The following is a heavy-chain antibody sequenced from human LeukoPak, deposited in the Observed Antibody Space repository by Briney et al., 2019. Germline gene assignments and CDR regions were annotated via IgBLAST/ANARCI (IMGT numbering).Heavy chain of an antibody. J-gene: IGHJ4*02. CDR3: ASEGGGGSSGTIDY. D-gene: IGHD1-7*01. CDR1: GFTVSSNY. V-gene: IGHV3-53*01. CDR2: IYSGRST. Sequence: GGSLRLSCAASGFTVSSNYMSWVRQAPGKGLEWVSVIYSGRSTYYADSVKGRFTISRDNSKNALYLQMNSLRAEDTAVYYCASEGGGGSSGTIDYWGQGTLVTVSS.